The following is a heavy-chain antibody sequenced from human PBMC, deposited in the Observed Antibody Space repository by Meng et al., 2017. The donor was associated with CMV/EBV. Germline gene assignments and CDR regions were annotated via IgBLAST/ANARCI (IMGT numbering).Heavy chain of an antibody. CDR1: GFTFSSYE. D-gene: IGHD3-3*01. Sequence: AGSLRLSCAASGFTFSSYEMNWVRQAPGKGLESVSYISSSGSTIYYADSVKGRFTISRDNAKNSLYLQMNSLRAEDTAVYYCARDYDFWSGYAPTYYYYYGMDVWGQGTTVTVSS. J-gene: IGHJ6*02. CDR2: ISSSGSTI. V-gene: IGHV3-48*03. CDR3: ARDYDFWSGYAPTYYYYYGMDV.